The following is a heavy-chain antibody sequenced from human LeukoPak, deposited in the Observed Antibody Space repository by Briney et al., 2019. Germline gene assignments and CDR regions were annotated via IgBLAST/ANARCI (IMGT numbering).Heavy chain of an antibody. CDR2: ISAYNGNT. CDR1: GYTFTSYG. D-gene: IGHD2-15*01. V-gene: IGHV1-18*01. CDR3: ARDRPYCSGGSCYGKVDY. J-gene: IGHJ4*02. Sequence: ASVKVSCKASGYTFTSYGISWVRQAPGQGLEWMGWISAYNGNTNYAQKLQGRVTMTTDTSTSTAYMELRSLRSDDTAVYYCARDRPYCSGGSCYGKVDYWGQGTLVTVSS.